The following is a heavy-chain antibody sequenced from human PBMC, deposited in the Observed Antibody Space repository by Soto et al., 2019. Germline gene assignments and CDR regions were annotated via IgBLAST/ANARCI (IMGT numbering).Heavy chain of an antibody. J-gene: IGHJ6*02. CDR1: GFTFSSYG. V-gene: IGHV3-33*01. Sequence: GGSLRLSCAASGFTFSSYGMHWVRQAPGKGLEWVAVIWYDGSNKYYADSVKGRFTISRDNSKNTLYLQMNSLRAEDTAVYYCARDGYCSSTSCYRFSSYYYYGMDVWGQGTTVTVSS. CDR2: IWYDGSNK. D-gene: IGHD2-2*01. CDR3: ARDGYCSSTSCYRFSSYYYYGMDV.